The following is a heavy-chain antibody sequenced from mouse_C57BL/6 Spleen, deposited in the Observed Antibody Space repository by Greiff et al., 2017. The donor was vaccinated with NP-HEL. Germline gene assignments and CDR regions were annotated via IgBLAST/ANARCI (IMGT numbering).Heavy chain of an antibody. D-gene: IGHD1-1*01. Sequence: VQLQQSGAELVMPGASVKLSCKASGYTFTSYWMHWVKQRPGQGLEWIGEIDPSDSYTNYNQKFKGKSTLTVDKSSSTAYMQLSSLTSEDSAVYYCARGNYGSSYGYFDVWGTGTTVTVSS. CDR3: ARGNYGSSYGYFDV. V-gene: IGHV1-69*01. CDR2: IDPSDSYT. J-gene: IGHJ1*03. CDR1: GYTFTSYW.